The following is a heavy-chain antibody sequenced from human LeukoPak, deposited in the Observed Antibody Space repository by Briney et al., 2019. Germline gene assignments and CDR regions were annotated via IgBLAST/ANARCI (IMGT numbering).Heavy chain of an antibody. D-gene: IGHD3-22*01. CDR1: GYTFTGYY. V-gene: IGHV1-2*02. CDR2: INPNSGGT. J-gene: IGHJ5*02. Sequence: GASVKVSCKASGYTFTGYYMHWVRQAPGQGVEWMGWINPNSGGTNYAQKFQGRVTMTRDTSISTAYMELSRLRSDDTAVYYCARDLSMRSGYSEWFDPWGQGTLVTVSS. CDR3: ARDLSMRSGYSEWFDP.